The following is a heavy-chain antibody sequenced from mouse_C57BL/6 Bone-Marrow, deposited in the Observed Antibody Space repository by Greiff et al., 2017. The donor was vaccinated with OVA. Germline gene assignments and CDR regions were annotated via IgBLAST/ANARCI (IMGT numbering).Heavy chain of an antibody. CDR1: GYTFTSYW. Sequence: VQLQQPGAALVKPGASVKLSCTPSGYTFTSYWMHWVQQSPGRGLEWIGRIDPNSGGTKYNDKFKSKATLTVDKPSSTAYMQLSSLTSEDSAVYYCATYTSTYLYYFDTWGRGTTLTVSS. V-gene: IGHV1-72*01. CDR3: ATYTSTYLYYFDT. D-gene: IGHD5-1*01. J-gene: IGHJ2*01. CDR2: IDPNSGGT.